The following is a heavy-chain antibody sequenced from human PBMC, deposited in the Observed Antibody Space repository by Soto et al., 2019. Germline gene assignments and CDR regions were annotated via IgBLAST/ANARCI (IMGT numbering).Heavy chain of an antibody. V-gene: IGHV3-66*01. CDR1: GFTVSSNY. D-gene: IGHD5-18*01. J-gene: IGHJ3*02. Sequence: EVPLVVSGGGLVQPGGSLRLSCAASGFTVSSNYMNWVRQAPGKGLEWVSVIYSGGSTYYADSVKGRFTISRDNSKNTLYLQMNSLRAEDTAVYYCARDESGYSPYAFDIWGQGTMVTVSS. CDR3: ARDESGYSPYAFDI. CDR2: IYSGGST.